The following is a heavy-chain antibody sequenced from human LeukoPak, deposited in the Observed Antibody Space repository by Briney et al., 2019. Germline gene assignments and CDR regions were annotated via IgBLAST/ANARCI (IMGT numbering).Heavy chain of an antibody. CDR1: GFTFSSYA. J-gene: IGHJ4*02. V-gene: IGHV3-23*01. CDR3: AKGPTYSSGWYGPNYFDY. CDR2: ISGSGGST. Sequence: PGGSLRLSCAASGFTFSSYAMSWFRQAPGKGLEWVSAISGSGGSTYYADSVKGRFTISRDNSKNTLYLQMNSLRAEDTAVYYCAKGPTYSSGWYGPNYFDYWGQGTLVTVSS. D-gene: IGHD6-19*01.